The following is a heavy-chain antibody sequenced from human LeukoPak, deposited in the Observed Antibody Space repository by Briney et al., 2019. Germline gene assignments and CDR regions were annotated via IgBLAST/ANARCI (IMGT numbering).Heavy chain of an antibody. J-gene: IGHJ4*02. Sequence: GGSLRLSCAASGFTFSSYGMHWVRQAPGKGLEWVAVISYDGSNKYYADSVKGRFTISRDNSKNTLYLQMNSLRAEDTAVYYCARDDDFWSAERYFDYWGQGTLVTVSS. V-gene: IGHV3-30*03. CDR1: GFTFSSYG. D-gene: IGHD3-3*01. CDR3: ARDDDFWSAERYFDY. CDR2: ISYDGSNK.